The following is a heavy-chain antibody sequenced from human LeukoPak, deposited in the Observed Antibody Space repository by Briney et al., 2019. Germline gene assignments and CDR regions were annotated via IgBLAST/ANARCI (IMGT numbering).Heavy chain of an antibody. D-gene: IGHD3-10*01. V-gene: IGHV4-59*01. CDR3: ARVTSGLDY. Sequence: SETLSLTCTVAGGSIRSYYWSWIRQPPGKGLEWIGFIYFSGSTNYNPSLKSRVTISVDTSKNQFSLKLSSVTAADTAVYYCARVTSGLDYWGQGTLVTVSS. J-gene: IGHJ4*02. CDR2: IYFSGST. CDR1: GGSIRSYY.